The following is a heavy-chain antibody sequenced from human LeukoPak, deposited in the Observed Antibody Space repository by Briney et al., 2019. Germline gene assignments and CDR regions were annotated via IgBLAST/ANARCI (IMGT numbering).Heavy chain of an antibody. CDR1: GGSISSSSYY. V-gene: IGHV4-39*07. Sequence: PSETLSLTCTVSGGSISSSSYYWGWIRQPPGKGLEWIGEINHSGSTNYNPSLKSRVTISVDTSKNPFSLKLSSVTAADTAVYYCARRSRRGYTFDYWGQGTLVTVSS. D-gene: IGHD6-25*01. J-gene: IGHJ4*02. CDR2: INHSGST. CDR3: ARRSRRGYTFDY.